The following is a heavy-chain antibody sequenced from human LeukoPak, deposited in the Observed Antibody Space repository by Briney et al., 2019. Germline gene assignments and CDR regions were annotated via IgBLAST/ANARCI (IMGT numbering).Heavy chain of an antibody. CDR1: GFTFSSYG. CDR2: ISGSGGST. V-gene: IGHV3-23*01. CDR3: AKDLDSSGYYSDY. D-gene: IGHD3-22*01. Sequence: PGGSLRLSCAASGFTFSSYGMHWVRQAPGKGLEWVSAISGSGGSTYYADSVKGRFTISRDNSKNTLYLQMNSLRAEDTAVYYCAKDLDSSGYYSDYWGQGTLVTVSS. J-gene: IGHJ4*02.